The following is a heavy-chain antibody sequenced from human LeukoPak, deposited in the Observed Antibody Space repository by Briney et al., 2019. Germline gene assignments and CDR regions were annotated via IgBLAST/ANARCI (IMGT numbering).Heavy chain of an antibody. V-gene: IGHV1-2*02. CDR3: ARASITIFGVVTPYYFDY. CDR2: INPNSGGT. Sequence: ASVKVSCKASGYTFTGYYMHWVRQAPGQGLEWMGWINPNSGGTNYAQKFQGRVTMTRDTSISTAYMELSRLRSDDTAVYYCARASITIFGVVTPYYFDYWGQGTLVTVSS. D-gene: IGHD3-3*01. CDR1: GYTFTGYY. J-gene: IGHJ4*02.